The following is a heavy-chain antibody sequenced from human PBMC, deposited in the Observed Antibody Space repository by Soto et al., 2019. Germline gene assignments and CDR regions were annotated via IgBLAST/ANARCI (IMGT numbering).Heavy chain of an antibody. CDR1: GGSISSYY. J-gene: IGHJ6*03. V-gene: IGHV4-59*01. D-gene: IGHD2-15*01. Sequence: QVQLQESGPGLVKPSETLSLTCTVSGGSISSYYWSWIRQPPGKGLEWIGYIYYSGSTNYNPSLKSRVTTSVDTSKNQFSLKLSSVTAADTAVYYCASGYCSGGSCYSQDYYMDVWGKGTTVTVSS. CDR2: IYYSGST. CDR3: ASGYCSGGSCYSQDYYMDV.